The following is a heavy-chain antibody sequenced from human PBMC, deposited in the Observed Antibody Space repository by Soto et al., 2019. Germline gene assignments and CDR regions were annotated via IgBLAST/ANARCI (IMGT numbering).Heavy chain of an antibody. CDR1: GGTFSSYA. D-gene: IGHD5-12*01. J-gene: IGHJ3*02. CDR2: IIPIFGTA. Sequence: SVKVSCKASGGTFSSYAISWVRQAPGQGLEWMGGIIPIFGTANYAQKFQGRVTITADESTSTAYMELSSLRSEDTAVYYCARDMGTAVATIAFDIWGQGTRVTVSS. V-gene: IGHV1-69*13. CDR3: ARDMGTAVATIAFDI.